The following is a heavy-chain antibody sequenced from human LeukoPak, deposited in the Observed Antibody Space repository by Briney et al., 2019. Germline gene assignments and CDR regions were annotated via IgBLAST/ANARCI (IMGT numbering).Heavy chain of an antibody. Sequence: SVKVSCKASGGTFSSYAISWVRQAPGQGLEWMGGIIPIFGTANYAQKFQGRVTITADESTSTAYMELSSLRSEDTAVYYCVREGSSSSVYFDYWGQGTLVTVSS. V-gene: IGHV1-69*13. CDR2: IIPIFGTA. CDR1: GGTFSSYA. D-gene: IGHD6-6*01. J-gene: IGHJ4*02. CDR3: VREGSSSSVYFDY.